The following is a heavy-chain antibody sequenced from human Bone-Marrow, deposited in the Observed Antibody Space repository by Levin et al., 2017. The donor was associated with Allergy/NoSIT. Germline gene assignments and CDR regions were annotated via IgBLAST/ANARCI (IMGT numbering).Heavy chain of an antibody. CDR3: ARLTNSNYFSPDY. V-gene: IGHV4-34*01. D-gene: IGHD4-11*01. CDR1: GGSFSGYY. J-gene: IGHJ4*02. CDR2: INHSGST. Sequence: ESLKISCAVYGGSFSGYYWSWIRQPPGKGLEWIGEINHSGSTNYNPSLKSRVTISVDTSKNQFSLKLSSVTAADTAVYYCARLTNSNYFSPDYWGQGTLVTVSS.